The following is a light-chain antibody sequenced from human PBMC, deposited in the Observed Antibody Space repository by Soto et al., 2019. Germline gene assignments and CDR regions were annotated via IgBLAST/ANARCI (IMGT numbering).Light chain of an antibody. V-gene: IGKV3D-7*01. Sequence: ECVLTQSPGTLSLSPGERATLSFRATLSISSSYLSWYQERFGKDPRLLIYGASTRATGIPDRFSGSGRGSGTDFTLPIRSMQPEDFAVYYCQQDYPLPITFGQGTRLQI. CDR2: GAS. J-gene: IGKJ5*01. CDR3: QQDYPLPIT. CDR1: LSISSSY.